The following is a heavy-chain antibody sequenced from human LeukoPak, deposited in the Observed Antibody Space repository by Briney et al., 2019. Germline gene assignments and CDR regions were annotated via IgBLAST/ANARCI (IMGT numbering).Heavy chain of an antibody. Sequence: PSETLSLTCTVSGDSLTSKNYYWGWIRQPPGKGLEWIGSVYYSGSTYYNPSLKSRVTISVDTSKNQFSLKLSSVTAADTAVYYCARDSHDYGDGHYWFDPWGQGTLVTVSS. CDR1: GDSLTSKNYY. CDR2: VYYSGST. CDR3: ARDSHDYGDGHYWFDP. J-gene: IGHJ5*02. V-gene: IGHV4-39*07. D-gene: IGHD4-17*01.